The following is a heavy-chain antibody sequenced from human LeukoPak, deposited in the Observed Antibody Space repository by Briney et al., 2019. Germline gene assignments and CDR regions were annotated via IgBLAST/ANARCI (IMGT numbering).Heavy chain of an antibody. Sequence: SETLSLTCSVSGDSISSSSSYWGGIRQPPGKGLEWIGSIYYSGSTYYNPSLKSRVTISVDTSKHQFSLKLSSVTAADTAVYYCARRITMIVVVISDDAFDIWGQGTMVTVSS. CDR3: ARRITMIVVVISDDAFDI. CDR2: IYYSGST. J-gene: IGHJ3*02. V-gene: IGHV4-39*07. CDR1: GDSISSSSSY. D-gene: IGHD3-22*01.